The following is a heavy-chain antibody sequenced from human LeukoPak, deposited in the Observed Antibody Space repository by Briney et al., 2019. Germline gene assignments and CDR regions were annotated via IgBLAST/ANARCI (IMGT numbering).Heavy chain of an antibody. Sequence: SETLSLTCTVSGGSISSYYWSWIRQPPGRGLEWIGYIFFSGSTNYNPSLKSRVAISVDTSKNQFSLKLSSVTAADTAVYYCARSQGSGSYYIDYWGQETLVTVSS. CDR1: GGSISSYY. CDR3: ARSQGSGSYYIDY. V-gene: IGHV4-59*01. J-gene: IGHJ4*02. D-gene: IGHD3-10*01. CDR2: IFFSGST.